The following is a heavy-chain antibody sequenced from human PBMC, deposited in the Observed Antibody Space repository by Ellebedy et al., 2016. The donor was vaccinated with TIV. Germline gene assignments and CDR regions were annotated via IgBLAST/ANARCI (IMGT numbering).Heavy chain of an antibody. D-gene: IGHD4-11*01. Sequence: MPSETLSLTCTVSGGSISSYYWSRIWQPPGKGLEWIGSIYYSGSTYYNPSLKSRVTISVDTSKNQFSLKLSSVTAADTAVYYCARFCYSNYAGYFDYWGQGTLVTVSS. CDR3: ARFCYSNYAGYFDY. V-gene: IGHV4-59*05. CDR2: IYYSGST. CDR1: GGSISSYY. J-gene: IGHJ4*02.